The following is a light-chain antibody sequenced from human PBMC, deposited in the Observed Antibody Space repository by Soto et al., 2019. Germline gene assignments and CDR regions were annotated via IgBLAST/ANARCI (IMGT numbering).Light chain of an antibody. J-gene: IGKJ5*01. CDR3: LQHKSYPMT. V-gene: IGKV1-17*01. CDR1: QSIASH. Sequence: IEMTQSPYSLSASVGDRVTLTCRASQSIASHLNWYQQKPGKAPKLLIYDASSLESGVPSRFSGSGSGTEFTLTISSLQPEDSATYYCLQHKSYPMTFGQGTRLEIK. CDR2: DAS.